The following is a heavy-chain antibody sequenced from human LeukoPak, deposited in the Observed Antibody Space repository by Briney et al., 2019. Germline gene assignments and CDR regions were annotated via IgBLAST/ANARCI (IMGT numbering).Heavy chain of an antibody. J-gene: IGHJ4*02. CDR2: IIPILGIA. Sequence: ASVKVSCKASGGTFSSYAISWVRQAPGQGLEWMGRIIPILGIANYAQKFQGRVTITADKSTSTAYMELSSLRSEDTAVYYCANLVDPSPYYYDSSGLDYWGQGTLVTVSS. D-gene: IGHD3-22*01. CDR1: GGTFSSYA. CDR3: ANLVDPSPYYYDSSGLDY. V-gene: IGHV1-69*04.